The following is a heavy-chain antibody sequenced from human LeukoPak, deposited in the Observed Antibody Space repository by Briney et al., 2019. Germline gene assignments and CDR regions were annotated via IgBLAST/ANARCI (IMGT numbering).Heavy chain of an antibody. D-gene: IGHD6-19*01. CDR1: GYTFTSYG. J-gene: IGHJ4*02. V-gene: IGHV1-18*01. Sequence: GASVKVSGMASGYTFTSYGISWVRQAPGQGLEWMGWISAYNGNTNYAQKLQGRVTMTTDISTSTAYMELRSLRSDDTAVYYCARVIQWLVQEDYWGQGTLVTVSS. CDR3: ARVIQWLVQEDY. CDR2: ISAYNGNT.